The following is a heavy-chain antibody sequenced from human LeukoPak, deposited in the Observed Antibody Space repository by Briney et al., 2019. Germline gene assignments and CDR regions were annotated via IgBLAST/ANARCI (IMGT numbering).Heavy chain of an antibody. CDR3: AKPFGEGYCSSTSCYEGPLLGFDI. CDR1: GFTFSSYG. D-gene: IGHD2-2*01. V-gene: IGHV3-30*02. J-gene: IGHJ3*02. CDR2: IRYDGSNK. Sequence: GRSLRLSCAASGFTFSSYGMHWVRQAPGKGLEWVAFIRYDGSNKYYAESVKGRFTISRDNSKNTLYLQMNSLRAEDTAVYYCAKPFGEGYCSSTSCYEGPLLGFDIWGQGTMVTVSS.